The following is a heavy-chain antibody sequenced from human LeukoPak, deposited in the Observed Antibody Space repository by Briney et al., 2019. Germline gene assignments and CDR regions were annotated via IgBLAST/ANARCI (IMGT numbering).Heavy chain of an antibody. Sequence: SETLSLTCTVSGGSISSYYWSWIRQPPGKGLEYIGYIYYSGYTNYNPSLKSRVTISVDTSKNQFSLKLSSVTAADTAVYYCARALSSSWYAFRSNWFDPWGQGTLVSVSS. J-gene: IGHJ5*02. V-gene: IGHV4-59*01. CDR2: IYYSGYT. CDR3: ARALSSSWYAFRSNWFDP. D-gene: IGHD6-13*01. CDR1: GGSISSYY.